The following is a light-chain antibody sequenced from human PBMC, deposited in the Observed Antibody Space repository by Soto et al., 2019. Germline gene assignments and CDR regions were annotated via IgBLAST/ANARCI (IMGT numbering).Light chain of an antibody. J-gene: IGKJ3*01. CDR2: KAS. CDR1: QSIGNW. V-gene: IGKV1-5*03. Sequence: DIQITQSPSTLSASVGDRGTMTCRASQSIGNWLAWYQQKPGEAPVLLIYKASSLQSGVPSRFRGSGSGTEFTLTISRLQPDDFETYYCQHYNSYPLTFGPGTKVDIK. CDR3: QHYNSYPLT.